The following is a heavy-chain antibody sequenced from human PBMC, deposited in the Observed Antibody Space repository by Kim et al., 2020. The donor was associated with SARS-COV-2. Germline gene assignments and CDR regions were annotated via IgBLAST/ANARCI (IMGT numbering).Heavy chain of an antibody. CDR2: ISGSGGST. V-gene: IGHV3-23*01. D-gene: IGHD6-25*01. CDR1: GFTFSSYA. J-gene: IGHJ3*02. Sequence: GGSLRLSCAASGFTFSSYAMSWVRQAPGKGLEWVSAISGSGGSTYYADSVKGRFTISRDNSKNTLYLQMNSLRAEDTAVYYCAKWGGARSYSSATYAFDIWGQGTMVTISS. CDR3: AKWGGARSYSSATYAFDI.